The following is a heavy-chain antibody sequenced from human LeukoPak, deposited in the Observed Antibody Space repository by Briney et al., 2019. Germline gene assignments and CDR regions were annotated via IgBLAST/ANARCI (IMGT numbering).Heavy chain of an antibody. Sequence: GGSLRLSCAASGFTFSDYYMSWIRQAPGKGLEWVSAISGSGGSTYYADSVKGRFTISRDNSKNTLYLQMNSLRAEDTAVYYCAKEGLSGSYHMYPRQFDYWGQGTLVTVSS. CDR1: GFTFSDYY. CDR3: AKEGLSGSYHMYPRQFDY. CDR2: ISGSGGST. D-gene: IGHD1-26*01. J-gene: IGHJ4*02. V-gene: IGHV3-23*01.